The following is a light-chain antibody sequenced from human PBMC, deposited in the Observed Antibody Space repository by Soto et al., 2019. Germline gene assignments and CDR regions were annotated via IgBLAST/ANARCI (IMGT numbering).Light chain of an antibody. CDR3: QQYETFSGT. CDR2: DAS. CDR1: QSISMW. J-gene: IGKJ1*01. V-gene: IGKV1-5*01. Sequence: DIQMTQSPSTLSACVGDRVTIACRASQSISMWLAWYQQKPGKAPKLLIYDASALPRGVPSRFSGSGSGTKFTLTIASLQPDDFATYYCQQYETFSGTFGPGTKVDIK.